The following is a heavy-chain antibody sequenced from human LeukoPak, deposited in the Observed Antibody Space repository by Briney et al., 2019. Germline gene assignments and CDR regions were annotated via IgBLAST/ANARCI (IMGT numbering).Heavy chain of an antibody. D-gene: IGHD3-22*01. Sequence: GGSLRLSCAASGFTFSRFAMSWVRQAPGKGPEWVSGISGSGDTTYYADSVKGRFTISSDNSKNTLYLQMNGLRAEDTAVYYCATYRRGYHDSSESYYFDYWGQGTLVTVSS. CDR3: ATYRRGYHDSSESYYFDY. J-gene: IGHJ4*02. CDR2: ISGSGDTT. CDR1: GFTFSRFA. V-gene: IGHV3-23*01.